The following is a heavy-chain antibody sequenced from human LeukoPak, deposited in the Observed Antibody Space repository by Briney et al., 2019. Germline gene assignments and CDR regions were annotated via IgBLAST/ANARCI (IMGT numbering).Heavy chain of an antibody. CDR3: ASRAYCGGDCYSGPDAFDI. J-gene: IGHJ3*02. D-gene: IGHD2-21*02. Sequence: EASVKVSCKASGYTFTSYGISWVRQAPGQGLEWMGWISAYNGNTNYAQKLQGRVTMTTDTSTSTAYMELSSLRSEDTAVYYCASRAYCGGDCYSGPDAFDIWGQGTKVTVSS. V-gene: IGHV1-18*01. CDR1: GYTFTSYG. CDR2: ISAYNGNT.